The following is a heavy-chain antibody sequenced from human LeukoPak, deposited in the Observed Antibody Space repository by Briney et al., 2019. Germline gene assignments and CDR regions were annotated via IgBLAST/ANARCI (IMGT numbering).Heavy chain of an antibody. D-gene: IGHD1-26*01. CDR2: INPNSGGT. CDR3: ARVGRVGAQGFGAFDI. CDR1: GYTFTGYY. V-gene: IGHV1-2*02. Sequence: GASVKVSCKASGYTFTGYYMHWVRQAPGQGLEWMGWINPNSGGTNYAQKFQGRVTMTRDTSISTAYMELSSLRSEDTAVYYCARVGRVGAQGFGAFDIWGQGTMVTVSS. J-gene: IGHJ3*02.